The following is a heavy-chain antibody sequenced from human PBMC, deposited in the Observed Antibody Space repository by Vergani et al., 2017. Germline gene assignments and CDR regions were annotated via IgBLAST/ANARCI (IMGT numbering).Heavy chain of an antibody. Sequence: QVQLQQWGAGLLKPSETLSLTCAVHGGSFSSYYWSWICQPPGKGLEWIGEINHSGSTNYNPALKSRVTISVDTSKHQFSLNLSSVTAADTAVYYCAKGIGYQLLYSYCYYMDVWGKGTTVTVSS. D-gene: IGHD2-2*01. V-gene: IGHV4-34*01. CDR1: GGSFSSYY. CDR2: INHSGST. J-gene: IGHJ6*03. CDR3: AKGIGYQLLYSYCYYMDV.